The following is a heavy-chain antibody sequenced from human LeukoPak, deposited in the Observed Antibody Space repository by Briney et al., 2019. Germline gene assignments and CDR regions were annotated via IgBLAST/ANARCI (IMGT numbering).Heavy chain of an antibody. J-gene: IGHJ4*02. V-gene: IGHV3-53*01. CDR1: GFTVSSNY. Sequence: GGSLRLSCAASGFTVSSNYMSWVRQAPGKGLEWVSVIYSGGSTYYADSVKGRFTISRDNSKNTLYLQMNGLRAEDTAVYYCARAPYCGGDCYSFAFDYWGQGTLVTVSS. CDR2: IYSGGST. D-gene: IGHD2-21*02. CDR3: ARAPYCGGDCYSFAFDY.